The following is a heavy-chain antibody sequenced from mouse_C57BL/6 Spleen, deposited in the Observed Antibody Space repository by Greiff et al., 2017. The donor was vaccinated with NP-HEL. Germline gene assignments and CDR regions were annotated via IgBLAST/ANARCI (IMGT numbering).Heavy chain of an antibody. CDR3: TRFSLLRGSSPYYFDY. D-gene: IGHD1-1*01. J-gene: IGHJ2*01. CDR2: IDPETGGT. CDR1: GYTFTDYE. V-gene: IGHV1-15*01. Sequence: QVQLQQSGAELVRPGASVTLSCKASGYTFTDYEMHWVKQTPVHGLEWIGAIDPETGGTAYNQKFKGKAILTADKSSSTAYMELRSLTSEDSAVYYCTRFSLLRGSSPYYFDYWGQGTTLTVSS.